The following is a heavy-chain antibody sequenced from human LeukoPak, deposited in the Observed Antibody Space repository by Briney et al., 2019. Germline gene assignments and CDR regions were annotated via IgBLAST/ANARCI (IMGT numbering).Heavy chain of an antibody. CDR3: ARRGSETYLPFDM. D-gene: IGHD3-9*01. Sequence: GESLKIFCKGSGYIYTNYWIGWVRQVPGKGLEWMGIFYPGDSDTRYSPSFQGQVTISADKSITTAYLQWSSLKAADNAMYYCARRGSETYLPFDMWGQGTLVTVSS. V-gene: IGHV5-51*01. J-gene: IGHJ4*02. CDR1: GYIYTNYW. CDR2: FYPGDSDT.